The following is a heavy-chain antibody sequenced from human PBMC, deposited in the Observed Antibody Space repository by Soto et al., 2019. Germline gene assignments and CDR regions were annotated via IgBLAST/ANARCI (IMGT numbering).Heavy chain of an antibody. CDR2: INHSGRV. Sequence: SGTLSLTCAVYGGSFSGHSWTWIRQSPGKVLEWICDINHSGRVNYIPSLKSRVTISLDTSKNKFSLTLSAVTAADTAMYYCSTRAYATNGYYPXDPWGQGTLVTVS. D-gene: IGHD3-3*01. J-gene: IGHJ5*01. CDR1: GGSFSGHS. V-gene: IGHV4-34*01. CDR3: STRAYATNGYYPXDP.